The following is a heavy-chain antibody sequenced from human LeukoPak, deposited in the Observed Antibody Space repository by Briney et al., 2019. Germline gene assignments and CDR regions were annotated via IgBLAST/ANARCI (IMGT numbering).Heavy chain of an antibody. J-gene: IGHJ4*02. V-gene: IGHV1-18*01. CDR2: ISAYNGNT. Sequence: ASVKVSCKASGYTFTSYGISWVRQAPGQGLEWMGWISAYNGNTNYAQKLQGKVTMTTDTSTSTAYMELRSLRSDDTAVYYCARDRVVVTANSFDYWSQGTLVTVSS. D-gene: IGHD2-21*02. CDR1: GYTFTSYG. CDR3: ARDRVVVTANSFDY.